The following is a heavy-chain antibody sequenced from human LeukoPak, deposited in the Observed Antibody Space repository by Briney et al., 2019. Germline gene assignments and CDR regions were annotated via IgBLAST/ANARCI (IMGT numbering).Heavy chain of an antibody. D-gene: IGHD3-22*01. CDR3: ARAPYYYDSSGYFQY. V-gene: IGHV3-7*01. CDR1: GFPFSNFW. Sequence: GGALRLSCAASGFPFSNFWMTWVRQAPGKGLEGVANINADGRWKHYADSVKGRISISRDNAKNSLYLQMNSLRAEDTAVYYCARAPYYYDSSGYFQYWGQGTLVTVSS. J-gene: IGHJ1*01. CDR2: INADGRWK.